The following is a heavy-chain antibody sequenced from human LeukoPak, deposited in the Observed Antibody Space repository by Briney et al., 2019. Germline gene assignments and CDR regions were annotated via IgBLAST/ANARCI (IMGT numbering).Heavy chain of an antibody. CDR3: ARSPRDYYYMDV. Sequence: GGSLRLSCAASGFTFSSYAMHWVRQAPGKGLEYVSAISSNWGSTYYANSVKGRFTISRDNSKNTLYLQMGSLRSEDMAVYYCARSPRDYYYMDVWGKGTTVTVSS. CDR1: GFTFSSYA. V-gene: IGHV3-64*01. J-gene: IGHJ6*03. CDR2: ISSNWGST.